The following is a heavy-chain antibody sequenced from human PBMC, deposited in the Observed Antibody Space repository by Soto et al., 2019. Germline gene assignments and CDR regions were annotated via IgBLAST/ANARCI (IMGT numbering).Heavy chain of an antibody. J-gene: IGHJ4*02. CDR2: TYYRSKWYN. D-gene: IGHD3-16*01. CDR3: ARHNNDSYSFDY. CDR1: GDSVSSNSPA. Sequence: SQTLSLPCPISGDSVSSNSPAWNWIRPSPSRGLEWLGRTYYRSKWYNDYAVSVKSRITINPDTSKNQFSLQLNSVTPEGAAVYYCARHNNDSYSFDYWGRGTLVTVSS. V-gene: IGHV6-1*01.